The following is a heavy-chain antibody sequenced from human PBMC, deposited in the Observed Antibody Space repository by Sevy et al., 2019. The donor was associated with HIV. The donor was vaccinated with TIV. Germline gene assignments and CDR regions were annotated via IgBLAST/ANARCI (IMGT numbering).Heavy chain of an antibody. Sequence: GGSLRLSCAASGFTFSGYAMNWVRQAPGKGLEWVSAINGKGRSTHYADSVEGRFTISRDNSKNTLYLQMNVLRAEDTAVYYCAKTINSGGGVVPAVNYYYYGLDVWGQWTTVTVSS. CDR2: INGKGRST. J-gene: IGHJ6*02. V-gene: IGHV3-23*01. CDR3: AKTINSGGGVVPAVNYYYYGLDV. CDR1: GFTFSGYA. D-gene: IGHD2-2*01.